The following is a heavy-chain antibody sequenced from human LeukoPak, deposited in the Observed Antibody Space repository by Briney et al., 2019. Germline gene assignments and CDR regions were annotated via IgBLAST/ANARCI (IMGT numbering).Heavy chain of an antibody. CDR3: AITSTVTTSLDY. D-gene: IGHD4-17*01. J-gene: IGHJ4*02. Sequence: GGSLRLSCAASGFTFSDYYMSWIRQAPGKGLEWVSYISSSGSTIYYADSVKGRFTISRDNAKNSLYLQMNSLRAEDTAVFYCAITSTVTTSLDYWGQGTLVTVSS. CDR1: GFTFSDYY. V-gene: IGHV3-11*04. CDR2: ISSSGSTI.